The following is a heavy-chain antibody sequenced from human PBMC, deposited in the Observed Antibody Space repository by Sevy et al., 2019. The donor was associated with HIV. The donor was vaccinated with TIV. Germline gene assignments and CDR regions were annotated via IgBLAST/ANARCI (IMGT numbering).Heavy chain of an antibody. D-gene: IGHD6-13*01. Sequence: GGSLRLSCAASGFTFSSYSMNWVRQAPGKGLEWVSYISSSSSTIYYADSVKGRFTISRDKAKNSLYLQMNSLRAEDTAVYYCAREGRGASSSWYGTYYFDYWGQGTLVTVSS. CDR3: AREGRGASSSWYGTYYFDY. J-gene: IGHJ4*02. CDR1: GFTFSSYS. CDR2: ISSSSSTI. V-gene: IGHV3-48*01.